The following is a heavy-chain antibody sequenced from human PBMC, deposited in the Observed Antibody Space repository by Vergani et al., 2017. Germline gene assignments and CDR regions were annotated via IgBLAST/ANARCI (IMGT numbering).Heavy chain of an antibody. CDR1: GGSISSYY. CDR2: IYYSGST. CDR3: ARVQGDYDAFDN. Sequence: QVQLQESGPGLVKPSETLSLTCTVSGGSISSYYWSWIRQPPGKGLEWIGYIYYSGSTNYNPSLKSGVPISVDTSKNQFSLKLSSVTAADTAVYYCARVQGDYDAFDNWGQGTTVTVSS. V-gene: IGHV4-59*01. D-gene: IGHD4-17*01. J-gene: IGHJ3*02.